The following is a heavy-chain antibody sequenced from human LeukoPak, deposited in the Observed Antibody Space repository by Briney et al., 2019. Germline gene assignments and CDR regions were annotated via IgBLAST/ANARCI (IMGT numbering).Heavy chain of an antibody. CDR2: ISAYNGNT. V-gene: IGHV1-18*01. Sequence: ASVKVSCKASGYTFTSYGISWVRQAPGQGLEWMGWISAYNGNTNYAQKLQGRVTMTTDTSTSTAYMELRSLRSEDTVVYYCARAFGVLNYFDFWGQGALVTVSS. J-gene: IGHJ4*02. CDR3: ARAFGVLNYFDF. D-gene: IGHD3-3*01. CDR1: GYTFTSYG.